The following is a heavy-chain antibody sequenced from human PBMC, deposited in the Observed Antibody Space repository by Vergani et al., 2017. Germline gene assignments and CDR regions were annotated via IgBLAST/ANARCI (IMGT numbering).Heavy chain of an antibody. V-gene: IGHV4-59*01. CDR2: IYYSGST. J-gene: IGHJ6*03. Sequence: QVQLQESGPGLVKPSETLSLTCSVSGGSISSYYWSWLRQPPGKELEWIGYIYYSGSTNSNPSLKSRVTISVDTSKNQFSLQLISVTAADTAVYYYARLGEYSSSSFRFYYYYMDVWGKGTTVTVSS. CDR1: GGSISSYY. D-gene: IGHD6-6*01. CDR3: ARLGEYSSSSFRFYYYYMDV.